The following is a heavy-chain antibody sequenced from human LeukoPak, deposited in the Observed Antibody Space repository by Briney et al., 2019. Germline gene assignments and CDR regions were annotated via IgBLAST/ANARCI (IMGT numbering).Heavy chain of an antibody. J-gene: IGHJ6*02. V-gene: IGHV4-39*07. D-gene: IGHD3-10*01. CDR3: ARGDYYGSAPYGMDV. Sequence: SETLSLTCTVSGGSISSYYWGWIRQPPGKGLEWIGSIYYSGSTYYNPSLKSRVTISVDTSKNQFSLKLSSVTAADTAVYYCARGDYYGSAPYGMDVWGQGTTVTVSS. CDR2: IYYSGST. CDR1: GGSISSYY.